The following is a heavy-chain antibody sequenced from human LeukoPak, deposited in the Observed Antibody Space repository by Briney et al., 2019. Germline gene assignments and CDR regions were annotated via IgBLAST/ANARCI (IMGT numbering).Heavy chain of an antibody. CDR1: GGSISSYY. CDR2: IYTSGST. D-gene: IGHD2-2*01. J-gene: IGHJ4*02. V-gene: IGHV4-4*07. CDR3: ARVVGCSSTSCGGGWGYFDY. Sequence: PSETLSLTCTVSGGSISSYYWSWIRQPARKGLEWIGRIYTSGSTNYNPSLKSRVTMSEDTSKNQFSLKLSSVTAADTAVYYCARVVGCSSTSCGGGWGYFDYWGQGTLVTVSS.